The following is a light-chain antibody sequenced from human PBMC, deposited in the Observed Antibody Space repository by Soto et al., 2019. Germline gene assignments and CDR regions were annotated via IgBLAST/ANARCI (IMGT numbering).Light chain of an antibody. J-gene: IGKJ3*01. CDR3: QQSYSTFT. CDR1: QTISTY. Sequence: DIKMTQFPSSLSASVGDGVTISCRASQTISTYLNWYQHRPGQAPKLLIYAASKLQSGVSSRFNGSMYGEDFTHSISILQPEDFSTCYCQQSYSTFTFGPGTRVDL. CDR2: AAS. V-gene: IGKV1-39*01.